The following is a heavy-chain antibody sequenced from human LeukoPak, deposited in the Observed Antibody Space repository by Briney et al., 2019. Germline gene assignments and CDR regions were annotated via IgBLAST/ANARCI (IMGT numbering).Heavy chain of an antibody. V-gene: IGHV4-34*01. Sequence: SETLSLTCAVYGGSLSGFYWSWIRQPPGKGLEWIGEINHSGSTNYNPSLKSRVTISVDTSKNQFSLKLSSVTAADTAVYYCARGYCSGGSCYRKYYFDYWGQGTLVTVSS. CDR1: GGSLSGFY. J-gene: IGHJ4*02. D-gene: IGHD2-15*01. CDR2: INHSGST. CDR3: ARGYCSGGSCYRKYYFDY.